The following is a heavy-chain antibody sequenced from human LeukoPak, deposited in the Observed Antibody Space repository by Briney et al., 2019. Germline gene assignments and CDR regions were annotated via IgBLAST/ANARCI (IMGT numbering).Heavy chain of an antibody. CDR2: IYSGGST. CDR1: RFTFNSYG. V-gene: IGHV3-53*01. CDR3: ARGSSSSWRYYYYYMDV. D-gene: IGHD6-13*01. J-gene: IGHJ6*03. Sequence: GGSLRLSCAASRFTFNSYGMSWVRQAPGKGLEWVSVIYSGGSTYYADSVKGRFTISRDNSKNTLYLQMNSLRAEDTAVYYCARGSSSSWRYYYYYMDVWGKGTTVTISS.